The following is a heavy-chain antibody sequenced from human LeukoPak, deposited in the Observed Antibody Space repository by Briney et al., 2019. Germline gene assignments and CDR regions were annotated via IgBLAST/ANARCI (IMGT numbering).Heavy chain of an antibody. CDR2: ISSSSSYI. J-gene: IGHJ4*02. CDR3: ARMLTFGGVIVPAPFDY. V-gene: IGHV3-21*01. Sequence: GGSLRLSCAVSGLTFSSSWMNWVRQAPGKGLEWVSSISSSSSYIYYADSVKGRFTISRDNAKNSLYLQMNSLRAEDTAVYYCARMLTFGGVIVPAPFDYWGQGTLVTVSS. CDR1: GLTFSSSW. D-gene: IGHD3-16*02.